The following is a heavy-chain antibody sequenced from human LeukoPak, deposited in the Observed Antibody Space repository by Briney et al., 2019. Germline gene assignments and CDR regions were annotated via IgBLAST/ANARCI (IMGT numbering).Heavy chain of an antibody. Sequence: GSLRLSCAASGFTFSSYWMNWARQPPGKGLEWIGYIYYSGSTNYIPSLRSRLTISVDTSKNQFSLKLSSVTAADTAVYYCAREDITGTASYFDYWGQGTLVTVSS. CDR3: AREDITGTASYFDY. CDR2: IYYSGST. CDR1: GFTFSSYW. J-gene: IGHJ4*02. D-gene: IGHD1-7*01. V-gene: IGHV4-59*01.